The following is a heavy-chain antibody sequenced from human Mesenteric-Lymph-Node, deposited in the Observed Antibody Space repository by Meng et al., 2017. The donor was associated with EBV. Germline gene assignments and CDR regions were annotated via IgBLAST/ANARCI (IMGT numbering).Heavy chain of an antibody. V-gene: IGHV4-61*01. CDR1: GGSVSSTSYY. CDR3: ARENPARGNWFDP. J-gene: IGHJ5*02. Sequence: VHMPAAGPGLVKPSEPLSLTCPVSGGSVSSTSYYWSWIRQSPGKRLEWIGYVYYSGSTNYNPSLKSRVTISVDTSKNQFSLNLYSVTAADTAVYYCARENPARGNWFDPWGQGALVTVSS. D-gene: IGHD3-10*01. CDR2: VYYSGST.